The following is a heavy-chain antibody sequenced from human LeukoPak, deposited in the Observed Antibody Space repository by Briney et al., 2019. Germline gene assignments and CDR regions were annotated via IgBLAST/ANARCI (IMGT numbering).Heavy chain of an antibody. D-gene: IGHD1-26*01. CDR2: INPNSGGT. CDR3: ARDEGLVGATPSGY. CDR1: GYTFTGYY. Sequence: SVKVSCKASGYTFTGYYMHWVRQAPGQGLEWMGWINPNSGGTNYAQKFQGRVTMTRDTSISTAYMELSRLRSDDTAVYYCARDEGLVGATPSGYWGQGTLVTVSS. V-gene: IGHV1-2*02. J-gene: IGHJ4*02.